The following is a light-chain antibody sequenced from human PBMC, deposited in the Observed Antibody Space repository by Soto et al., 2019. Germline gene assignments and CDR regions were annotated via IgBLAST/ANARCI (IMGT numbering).Light chain of an antibody. CDR2: GAS. CDR3: QQYNNWPRT. J-gene: IGKJ1*01. Sequence: EFVLTQSPGTLSLSPCEGATLSSSASQSVSSSLAWYQQKPGQAPRLLIYGASTRATGIPARFSGSGSGTEFTLTISILQSEDFAVYYCQQYNNWPRTFGQGTKVDIK. CDR1: QSVSSS. V-gene: IGKV3-15*01.